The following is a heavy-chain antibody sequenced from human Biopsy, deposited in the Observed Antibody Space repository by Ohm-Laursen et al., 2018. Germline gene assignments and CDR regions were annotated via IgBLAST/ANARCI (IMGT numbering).Heavy chain of an antibody. CDR2: IYFTGRT. CDR1: GGTIDRYY. Sequence: SDTLSLTCTVSGGTIDRYYWSWIRQPPGKALERIGYIYFTGRTSYNPSLKSRVTMSVNPSKKQFSLRLSSGTAADTAVYYCASAGYNPDWNFDLWGRGTRVTVSS. V-gene: IGHV4-59*07. D-gene: IGHD5-24*01. J-gene: IGHJ2*01. CDR3: ASAGYNPDWNFDL.